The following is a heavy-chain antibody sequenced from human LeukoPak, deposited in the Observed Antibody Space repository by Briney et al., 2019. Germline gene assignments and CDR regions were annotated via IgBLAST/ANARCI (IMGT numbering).Heavy chain of an antibody. Sequence: RGSLRLSCAASGFTFSSYAMSWVRQAPGKGLEWVAVISYDGSNKYYADSVKGRFTISRDNSKNTLYLQMNSLRAEDTAVYYCARDPGRVVGAFFDYWGQGTLVTVSS. D-gene: IGHD1-26*01. CDR3: ARDPGRVVGAFFDY. V-gene: IGHV3-30-3*01. J-gene: IGHJ4*02. CDR2: ISYDGSNK. CDR1: GFTFSSYA.